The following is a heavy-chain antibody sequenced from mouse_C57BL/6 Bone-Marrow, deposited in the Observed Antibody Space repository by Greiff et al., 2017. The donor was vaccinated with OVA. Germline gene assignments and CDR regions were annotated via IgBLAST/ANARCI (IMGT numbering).Heavy chain of an antibody. CDR2: ISDGGSYT. CDR1: GFTFSSYA. CDR3: AKLPYFDY. V-gene: IGHV5-4*03. Sequence: EVKLVESGGGLVKPGGSLKLSCAASGFTFSSYAMSWVRQTPEKRLEWVATISDGGSYTYYPDNVKGRVTIARDNAKNNLYLQMSHLESEDTAMYYCAKLPYFDYWGQGTTLTVSS. J-gene: IGHJ2*01.